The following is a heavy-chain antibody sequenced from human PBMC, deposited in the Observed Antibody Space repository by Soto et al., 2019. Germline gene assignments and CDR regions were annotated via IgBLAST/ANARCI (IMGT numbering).Heavy chain of an antibody. CDR3: AREHYDILTGLGY. J-gene: IGHJ4*02. D-gene: IGHD3-9*01. V-gene: IGHV1-3*01. CDR2: INAGNGNT. CDR1: GYTFTSFD. Sequence: ASVKVSCTASGYTFTSFDIHWVRQAPGQRLEWMGWINAGNGNTKYSQKFQGRVTITRDTSASTAYMELSSLRSEDTAVYYCAREHYDILTGLGYWGQGTLVTVSS.